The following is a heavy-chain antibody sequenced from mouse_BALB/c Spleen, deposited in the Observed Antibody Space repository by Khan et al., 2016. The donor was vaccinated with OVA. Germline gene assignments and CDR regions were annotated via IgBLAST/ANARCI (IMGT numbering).Heavy chain of an antibody. CDR2: ILPGSDSP. Sequence: QVQLKESGTELLKPGASVKISCKATGYTFSSYCIEWIKQRSGHGLEWIGEILPGSDSPNYNERFMGKATFTADTSSNTAYMQLSSLTSEDSAVYYCARQGGGYFSWFAYWGQGTLVTVSA. CDR1: GYTFSSYC. V-gene: IGHV1-9*01. J-gene: IGHJ3*01. D-gene: IGHD2-3*01. CDR3: ARQGGGYFSWFAY.